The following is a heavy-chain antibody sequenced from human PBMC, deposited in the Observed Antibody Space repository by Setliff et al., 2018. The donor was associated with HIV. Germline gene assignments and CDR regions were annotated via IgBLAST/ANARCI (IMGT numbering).Heavy chain of an antibody. D-gene: IGHD6-13*01. Sequence: LSLTCTVSGGSISGYHWNWLRQTPGKGLEWIGYIYTSRGTNYNHSLRTRVIISVDTSNQFSLKLSSVTAADAAVYYCARSPSYRSSWEYYFDCWGQGILVTVSS. CDR3: ARSPSYRSSWEYYFDC. CDR2: IYTSRGT. CDR1: GGSISGYH. V-gene: IGHV4-4*09. J-gene: IGHJ4*02.